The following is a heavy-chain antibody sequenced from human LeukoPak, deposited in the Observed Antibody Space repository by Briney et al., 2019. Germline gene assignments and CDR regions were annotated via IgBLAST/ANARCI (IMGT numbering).Heavy chain of an antibody. J-gene: IGHJ4*02. CDR3: AKDIVGDAVAGTFDY. Sequence: GGSLRLSCAASGFTFDDYAMHWVRQAPGKGLEWVSGISWNSGSIGYADSVKGRFTISRDNAKNSLYLQMNSLRAEDTALYYCAKDIVGDAVAGTFDYWGQGTLVTVSS. V-gene: IGHV3-9*01. D-gene: IGHD6-19*01. CDR2: ISWNSGSI. CDR1: GFTFDDYA.